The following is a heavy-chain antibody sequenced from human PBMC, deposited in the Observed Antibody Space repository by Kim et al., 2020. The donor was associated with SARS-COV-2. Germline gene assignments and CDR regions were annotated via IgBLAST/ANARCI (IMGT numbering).Heavy chain of an antibody. V-gene: IGHV3-30*04. D-gene: IGHD6-13*01. CDR3: ARGGYGSSWSIGEAFDF. CDR2: ISDDANNK. Sequence: GGSLRLSCAASGFTFSDFAFHWVRQAPGKGLEWVAVISDDANNKYDAESVKGRFTISRDNSKNTLYLQMNSLRAEDTAVYYCARGGYGSSWSIGEAFDFWGQETIDPVSS. J-gene: IGHJ3*01. CDR1: GFTFSDFA.